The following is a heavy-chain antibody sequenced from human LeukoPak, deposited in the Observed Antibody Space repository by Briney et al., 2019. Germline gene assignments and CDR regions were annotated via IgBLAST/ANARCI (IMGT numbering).Heavy chain of an antibody. V-gene: IGHV3-23*01. CDR3: ARDWSYMVRGVIKGYYGMDV. J-gene: IGHJ6*02. CDR1: GFTFSSYA. CDR2: ISGSSSGT. D-gene: IGHD3-10*01. Sequence: GGSLRLSCAASGFTFSSYAMSWVRQAPGEGLQWVSGISGSSSGTYYADSVRGRFTISRDNSKNTLYLQMNSLRAEDTAVYYCARDWSYMVRGVIKGYYGMDVWGQGTTVTVSS.